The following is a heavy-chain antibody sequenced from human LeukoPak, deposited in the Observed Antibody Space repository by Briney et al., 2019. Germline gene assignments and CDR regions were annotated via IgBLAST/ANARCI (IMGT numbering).Heavy chain of an antibody. V-gene: IGHV1-18*01. Sequence: ASVKVSCKASGYTFNYYGITWVRQAPGQGLEWMGWVSAYSGNTNYAQKFQGSVTMTADTFTTTAYMELRSLRYDDAAVYYCARWNYYGSGRDYYYGMDVWGQGTTVTVSS. CDR2: VSAYSGNT. J-gene: IGHJ6*02. D-gene: IGHD3-10*01. CDR3: ARWNYYGSGRDYYYGMDV. CDR1: GYTFNYYG.